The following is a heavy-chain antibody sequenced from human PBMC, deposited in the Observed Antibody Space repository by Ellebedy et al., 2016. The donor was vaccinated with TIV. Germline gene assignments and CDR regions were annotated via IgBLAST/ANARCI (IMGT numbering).Heavy chain of an antibody. CDR2: IKGDRSVT. J-gene: IGHJ4*02. CDR1: GFTFNSYW. CDR3: SRSPQ. V-gene: IGHV3-74*01. Sequence: GESLKISCAASGFTFNSYWMYWVRQAPGKGLVWVSRIKGDRSVTTYADSVEGRFTISRDNAKNTLYLQMNNLRDEDTAIYYCSRSPQWGQGTQVTVSS.